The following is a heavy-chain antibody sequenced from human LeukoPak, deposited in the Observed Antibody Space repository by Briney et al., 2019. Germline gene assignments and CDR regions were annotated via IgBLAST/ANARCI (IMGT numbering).Heavy chain of an antibody. CDR3: ARRKITFGGVIVYYFDY. CDR2: INHSGST. D-gene: IGHD3-16*02. Sequence: SETLSLTCAVYGGSFSGCYWSWIRQPPGKGLEWIGEINHSGSTNYNPSLKSRVTISVDTSKNQFSLKLSSVTAADTAVYYCARRKITFGGVIVYYFDYWGQGTLVTVSS. V-gene: IGHV4-34*01. J-gene: IGHJ4*02. CDR1: GGSFSGCY.